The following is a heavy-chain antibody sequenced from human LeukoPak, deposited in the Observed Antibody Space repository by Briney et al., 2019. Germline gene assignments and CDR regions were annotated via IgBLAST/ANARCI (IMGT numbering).Heavy chain of an antibody. D-gene: IGHD2-21*01. V-gene: IGHV3-7*01. Sequence: GGSLRLSCAASGFTFSNFWMGWVRQAPGKGLEWVANIKQDGSEKRYVDPVKGRFTISRDNAKNSLYLQMNSLRAEDTAVYYCARDSTYCGGDCYPRGLFDYWGQGTLVTVSS. CDR1: GFTFSNFW. CDR3: ARDSTYCGGDCYPRGLFDY. CDR2: IKQDGSEK. J-gene: IGHJ4*02.